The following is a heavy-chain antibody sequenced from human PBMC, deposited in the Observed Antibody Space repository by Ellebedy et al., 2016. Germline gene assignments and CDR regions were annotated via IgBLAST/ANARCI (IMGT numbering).Heavy chain of an antibody. J-gene: IGHJ3*02. V-gene: IGHV2-5*02. CDR2: IFWDDDE. CDR3: AHIEAHHYDSSGYLNAFDI. CDR1: GFSLSTSGAG. D-gene: IGHD3-22*01. Sequence: SGPTLVXPTQTLTLTCAFSGFSLSTSGAGVAWIRQPPGKALQWLTLIFWDDDERYSPSLKSRLTITKDTSKNQVVLTMTHMDPVDTATYYCAHIEAHHYDSSGYLNAFDIWGQGTMVTVSS.